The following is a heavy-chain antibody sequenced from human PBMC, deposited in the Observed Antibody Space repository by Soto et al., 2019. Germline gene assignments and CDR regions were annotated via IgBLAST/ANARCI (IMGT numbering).Heavy chain of an antibody. J-gene: IGHJ6*02. Sequence: QVQLVESGGGVVQPGRSLRLSCAASGFTFSSYGMHWVRQAPGKGLEWVAVISYDGSNKYYADSVKGRFTISRDNSKNTLYLQMNSLRAEDTAVYYCANDGGVDTAMVTPSPDYYGMDVWGQGTTVTVSS. CDR1: GFTFSSYG. CDR2: ISYDGSNK. CDR3: ANDGGVDTAMVTPSPDYYGMDV. V-gene: IGHV3-30*18. D-gene: IGHD5-18*01.